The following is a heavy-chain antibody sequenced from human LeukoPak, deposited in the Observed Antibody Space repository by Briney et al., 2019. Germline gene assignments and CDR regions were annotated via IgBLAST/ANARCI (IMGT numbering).Heavy chain of an antibody. CDR1: GLTFSSYA. CDR3: ARNKAITAFFGMDV. J-gene: IGHJ6*02. D-gene: IGHD2/OR15-2a*01. CDR2: ISGSGGST. V-gene: IGHV3-23*01. Sequence: GGSLRLSCVASGLTFSSYAMSWVRQAPGKGLEWVSTISGSGGSTYYADSVKGRFTISRDNSRDTLYLQINSLRPEDTALYYCARNKAITAFFGMDVWGQGTTIIVSS.